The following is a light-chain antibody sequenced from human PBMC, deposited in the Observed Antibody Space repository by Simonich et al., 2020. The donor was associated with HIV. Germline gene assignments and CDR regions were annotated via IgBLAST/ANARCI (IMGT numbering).Light chain of an antibody. J-gene: IGLJ3*02. CDR1: SCDVGGLNY. CDR2: DVS. V-gene: IGLV2-14*01. CDR3: SSYTSSSTWV. Sequence: QSALTQPASVSGSPGQSITISCTGTSCDVGGLNYVSWYQQHPGKAPKLMISDVSKRPSGVSNRFSGSKSGNTASLTISGLQAEDEADYYCSSYTSSSTWVFGGGTKLTVL.